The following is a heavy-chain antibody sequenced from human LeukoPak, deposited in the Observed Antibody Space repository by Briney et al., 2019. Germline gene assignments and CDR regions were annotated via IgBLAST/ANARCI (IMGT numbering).Heavy chain of an antibody. CDR1: GYTFTDSF. Sequence: ASVKVSCKASGYTFTDSFIHWVRQAPGQGPEWMGRMNAKSGVTMYAQTLQDRVTMTRDTSISTAYMELSRLRSDDTAVYYCARADTAMVQVDYWGQGTLVTVSS. D-gene: IGHD5-18*01. CDR2: MNAKSGVT. V-gene: IGHV1-2*06. J-gene: IGHJ4*02. CDR3: ARADTAMVQVDY.